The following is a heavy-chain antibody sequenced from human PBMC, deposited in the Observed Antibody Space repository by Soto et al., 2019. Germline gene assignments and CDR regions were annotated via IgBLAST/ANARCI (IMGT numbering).Heavy chain of an antibody. CDR2: IWYDGSNK. Sequence: QVQLVESGGGVVQPGRSLRLSCAASGFTFSSYGMHWVRQAPGKGLEWVAVIWYDGSNKYYADSVKGRFTISRDNSKNTLYLQMNSLRAEDTAVYYCARERVPAAMFGGGWFDPWGQGTLVTVSS. CDR1: GFTFSSYG. J-gene: IGHJ5*02. V-gene: IGHV3-33*01. CDR3: ARERVPAAMFGGGWFDP. D-gene: IGHD2-2*01.